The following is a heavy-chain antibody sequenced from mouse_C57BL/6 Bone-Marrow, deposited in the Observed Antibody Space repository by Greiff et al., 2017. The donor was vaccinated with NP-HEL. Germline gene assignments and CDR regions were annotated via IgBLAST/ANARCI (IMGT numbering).Heavy chain of an antibody. CDR2: IYPGGGYT. V-gene: IGHV1-63*01. D-gene: IGHD2-10*02. CDR3: ARWGYGFHWYFDV. CDR1: GYTFTNYW. J-gene: IGHJ1*03. Sequence: QVQLQQSGAELVRPGTSVKMSCKASGYTFTNYWIGWAKQRPGHGLEWIGDIYPGGGYTNYNEKFKGKATLTADKSSSTAYMQFSSLTSEDSAIYYCARWGYGFHWYFDVWGTGTTVTVSS.